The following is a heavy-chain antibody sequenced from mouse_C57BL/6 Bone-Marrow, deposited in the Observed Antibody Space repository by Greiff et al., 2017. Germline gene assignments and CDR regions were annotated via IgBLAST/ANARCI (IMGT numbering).Heavy chain of an antibody. CDR1: GYSITSGYD. V-gene: IGHV3-1*01. D-gene: IGHD2-1*01. J-gene: IGHJ1*03. CDR3: ARAIYGNSWYFDV. CDR2: ISYSGST. Sequence: EVMLVESGPGMVKPSQSLSLTCTVTGYSITSGYDWHWIRHFPGNKLEWMGYISYSGSTNYNPSLKSRISITHDTSKNHFFLKLNSVTTEDTATYYCARAIYGNSWYFDVWGTGTTVTVSS.